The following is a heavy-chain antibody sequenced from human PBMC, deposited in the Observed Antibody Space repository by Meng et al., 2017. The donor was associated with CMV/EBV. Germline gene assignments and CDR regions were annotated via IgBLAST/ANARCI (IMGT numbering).Heavy chain of an antibody. D-gene: IGHD6-19*01. V-gene: IGHV4-59*01. CDR3: ARAAGSSSGWYGDDY. CDR1: GGSISSYY. CDR2: IYYSGST. J-gene: IGHJ4*02. Sequence: SETLSLTCTVSGGSISSYYWSWIRQPPGKGLKWIGYIYYSGSTNYNPSLKSRVTISVDTSKNQFSLKLSSVTAADTAVYYCARAAGSSSGWYGDDYWGQGTLVTVSS.